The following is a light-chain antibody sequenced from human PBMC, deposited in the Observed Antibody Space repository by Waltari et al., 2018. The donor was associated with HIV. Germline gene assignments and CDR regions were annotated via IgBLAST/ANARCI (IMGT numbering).Light chain of an antibody. CDR2: DAS. CDR3: QQYNEWLALT. Sequence: ILLTQSPATVSVSPGERATLSCTASPSIFSNLAWYQHRPGQAPRLLIYDASNRGAGVPDRFSGTASGTEFTLTISNLQSEDVGLYYCQQYNEWLALTFGGGTRVEV. J-gene: IGKJ4*01. V-gene: IGKV3-15*01. CDR1: PSIFSN.